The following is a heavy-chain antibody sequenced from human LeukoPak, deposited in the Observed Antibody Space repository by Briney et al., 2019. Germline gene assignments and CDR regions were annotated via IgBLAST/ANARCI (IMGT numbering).Heavy chain of an antibody. CDR3: ARGRQAPRYSSVWLNWFDP. V-gene: IGHV4-34*01. D-gene: IGHD6-19*01. Sequence: SRVTISVDTSKNQFSLKLSSVTAADTAVYYCARGRQAPRYSSVWLNWFDPWGQGTLVTVSS. J-gene: IGHJ5*02.